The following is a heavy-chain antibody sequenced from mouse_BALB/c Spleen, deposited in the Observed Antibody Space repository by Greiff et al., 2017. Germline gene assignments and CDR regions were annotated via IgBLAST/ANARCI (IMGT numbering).Heavy chain of an antibody. Sequence: EVQGVESGGGLVQPGGSRKLSCAASGFTFSSFGMHWVRQAPEKGLEWVAYISSGSSTIYYPDTVTGRFTISRDNAKNTLYLEMSSLRSEDTAMYYCAREDSSGYYFDYWGQGTTLTVSS. CDR3: AREDSSGYYFDY. D-gene: IGHD3-2*01. V-gene: IGHV5-17*02. CDR2: ISSGSSTI. CDR1: GFTFSSFG. J-gene: IGHJ2*01.